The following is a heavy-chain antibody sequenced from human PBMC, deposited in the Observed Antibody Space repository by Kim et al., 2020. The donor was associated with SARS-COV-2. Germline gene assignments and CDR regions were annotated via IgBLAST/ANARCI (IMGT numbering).Heavy chain of an antibody. D-gene: IGHD4-4*01. J-gene: IGHJ6*02. Sequence: GGSLRLSCAASGFTVTTYWMHWVRQAPGKGLVWVSRIKSEGTGISYADSVKGRFTISRDNANNTLYLQMDNLRDEDTAVYYCASDTVLYGLDVWGQGPTVTVSS. CDR3: ASDTVLYGLDV. V-gene: IGHV3-74*01. CDR2: IKSEGTGI. CDR1: GFTVTTYW.